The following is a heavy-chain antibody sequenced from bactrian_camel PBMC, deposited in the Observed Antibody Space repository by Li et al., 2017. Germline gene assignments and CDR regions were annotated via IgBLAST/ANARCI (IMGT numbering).Heavy chain of an antibody. CDR1: GYTVRYNC. D-gene: IGHD3*01. Sequence: HVQLVESGRGSVQAGGSLRLSCVVSGYTVRYNCMGWFRQAPGKEREEVAGIEGDGSTNYVDFARDRFTIFRDNAKNTAYLQIINLTPEDTGVYTCVAETWVGYCPDFFTYWGQGTQVTVS. CDR2: IEGDGST. J-gene: IGHJ4*01. V-gene: IGHV3S53*01. CDR3: VAETWVGYCPDFFTY.